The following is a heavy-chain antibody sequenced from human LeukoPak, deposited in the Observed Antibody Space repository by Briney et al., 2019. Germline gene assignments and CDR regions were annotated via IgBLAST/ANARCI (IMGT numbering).Heavy chain of an antibody. V-gene: IGHV1-8*01. D-gene: IGHD3-3*01. J-gene: IGHJ5*02. CDR2: MTPNSGNT. CDR3: ARGGRYDFWSGYYNWFDP. CDR1: GYTFTSYD. Sequence: ASVKVSCKASGYTFTSYDINWVRQATGQGREWMGWMTPNSGNTGYAQKFQGRVIMTRNTSISTAYMELSSLRSEDTAVYYCARGGRYDFWSGYYNWFDPWGQGTLVTVSS.